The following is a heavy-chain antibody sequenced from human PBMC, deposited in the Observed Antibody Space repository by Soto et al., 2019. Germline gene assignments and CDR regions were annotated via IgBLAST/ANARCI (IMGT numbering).Heavy chain of an antibody. CDR3: AREPFLPYDFWSGAFDY. Sequence: GGSLRLSCAASGFTVSSNYMSWVRQAPGKGLEWVSVIYSGGSTYYADSVKGRFTISRDNSKNTLYLQMNSLRAEDTAVYYCAREPFLPYDFWSGAFDYWGQGTLVTVSS. CDR1: GFTVSSNY. D-gene: IGHD3-3*01. J-gene: IGHJ4*02. CDR2: IYSGGST. V-gene: IGHV3-66*01.